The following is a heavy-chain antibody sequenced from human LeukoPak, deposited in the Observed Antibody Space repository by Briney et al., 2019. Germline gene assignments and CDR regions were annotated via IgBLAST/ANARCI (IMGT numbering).Heavy chain of an antibody. J-gene: IGHJ4*02. Sequence: ASVKVSCKASGYTFASYGISWVRQAPGQGLEWMGWISAYNGNKNYAQKVQGRVTMTTDTSTSTAYMELRSLRSEDTAVYYCAALAESTGSSFDYWGQGTQVIVTS. CDR3: AALAESTGSSFDY. V-gene: IGHV1-18*01. CDR2: ISAYNGNK. D-gene: IGHD2-2*01. CDR1: GYTFASYG.